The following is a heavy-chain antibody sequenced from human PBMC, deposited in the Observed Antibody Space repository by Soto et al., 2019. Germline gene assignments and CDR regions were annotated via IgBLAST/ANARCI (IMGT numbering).Heavy chain of an antibody. Sequence: GGCLRLGCAACGVTVRSNYVSGVRQAPGKGLEWVSVIYSGGSTYYADSVKGRFTISRDNSKNTLYLQMNSLRAEDTAVYYCTRGVYDSSGYYPRDAFDIWGQGTMVTVSS. J-gene: IGHJ3*02. CDR1: GVTVRSNY. V-gene: IGHV3-53*01. CDR2: IYSGGST. CDR3: TRGVYDSSGYYPRDAFDI. D-gene: IGHD3-22*01.